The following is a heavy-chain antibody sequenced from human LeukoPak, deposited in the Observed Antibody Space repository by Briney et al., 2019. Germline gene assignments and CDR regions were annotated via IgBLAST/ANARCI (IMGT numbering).Heavy chain of an antibody. V-gene: IGHV3-7*03. CDR2: IKEDGSER. Sequence: PGGSLRLSCEGSAFIFSGHWMNWVRQTPGKGLEWVASIKEDGSERQYVDSVKGRFTISRDNAKNSLYLQMNSPRAEDTALYYCAKANHAVTTREFDYWGQGTLVTVSS. CDR1: AFIFSGHW. J-gene: IGHJ4*02. CDR3: AKANHAVTTREFDY. D-gene: IGHD4-17*01.